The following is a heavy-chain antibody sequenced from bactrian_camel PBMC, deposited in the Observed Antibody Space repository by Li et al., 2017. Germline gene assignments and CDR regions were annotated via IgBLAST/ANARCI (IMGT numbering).Heavy chain of an antibody. V-gene: IGHV3S53*01. D-gene: IGHD1*01. J-gene: IGHJ4*01. Sequence: VQLVESGGGLVQPGGSLRLSCAASETIRTFFVGWFRQAPGKEREAIAIMNSIGSETYADSVTGRVTISKDNAKNTMDLHMVSLKPEDTAMYYCAADFPRRRAPRLTDVLDLAYKGRGTQVTVS. CDR1: ETIRTFF. CDR2: MNSIGSE.